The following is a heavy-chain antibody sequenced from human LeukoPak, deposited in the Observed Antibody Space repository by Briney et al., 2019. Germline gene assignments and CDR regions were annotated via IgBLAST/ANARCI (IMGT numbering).Heavy chain of an antibody. CDR2: INPSGGST. J-gene: IGHJ6*03. D-gene: IGHD3-10*01. V-gene: IGHV1-46*01. CDR1: GYTFTSYY. Sequence: VASVKVSCKASGYTFTSYYMHWVRQAPGQGLEWMGIINPSGGSTSYAQKFQGRVTMTRDTSTSTVYMELSSLRSEDTAVYYCARSPGVLLLWFGESVPRGVPYYMDVWGKGTTVTISS. CDR3: ARSPGVLLLWFGESVPRGVPYYMDV.